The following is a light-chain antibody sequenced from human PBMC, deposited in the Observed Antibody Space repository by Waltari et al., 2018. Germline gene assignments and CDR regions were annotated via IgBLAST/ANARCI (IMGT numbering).Light chain of an antibody. CDR3: QQYNNWPPWT. CDR1: QDISSW. V-gene: IGKV1-12*01. CDR2: AVS. Sequence: DIQMTQSPSSVSASVGDRVTITCRASQDISSWLAWYQQKPGQAPRLLIYAVSILHSGVPSRFSGSGSGTDFTLTITSLQPEDFAVYYCQQYNNWPPWTFGQGTKVEIK. J-gene: IGKJ1*01.